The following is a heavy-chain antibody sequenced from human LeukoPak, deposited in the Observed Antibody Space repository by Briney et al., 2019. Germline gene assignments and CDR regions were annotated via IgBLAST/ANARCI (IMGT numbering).Heavy chain of an antibody. J-gene: IGHJ4*02. CDR1: GFTFTGSA. CDR2: IVVGSGST. V-gene: IGHV1-58*02. CDR3: AVDDQQLVL. Sequence: SVMVSCTASGFTFTGSAIQWLRQARGQRIEWIGWIVVGSGSTDYAQKFQERVTITRDMSTSTAYMELTSLRSEDTAVYYCAVDDQQLVLWGRGNLVTVSS. D-gene: IGHD6-13*01.